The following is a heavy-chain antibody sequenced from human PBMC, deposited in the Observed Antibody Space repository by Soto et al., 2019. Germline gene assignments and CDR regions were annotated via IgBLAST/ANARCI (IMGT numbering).Heavy chain of an antibody. J-gene: IGHJ4*02. CDR2: FFSGST. CDR1: GGSITSRSSY. CDR3: ATTRGLAVGGSFNY. Sequence: QLQLQESGPGLVRPSETLSLTCSVSGGSITSRSSYWAWIRQPPGKGLEWIGTFFSGSTFSNPSLRSRVTISKDTSRNQFSLKLTSVDATDTAMYYCATTRGLAVGGSFNYWGQGALVTVSS. V-gene: IGHV4-39*01. D-gene: IGHD6-13*01.